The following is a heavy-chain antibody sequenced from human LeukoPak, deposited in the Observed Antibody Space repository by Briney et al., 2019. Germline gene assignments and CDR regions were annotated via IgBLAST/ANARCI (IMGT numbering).Heavy chain of an antibody. J-gene: IGHJ1*01. D-gene: IGHD2-2*02. CDR3: ARDTVVVPAAIVPAEYFQH. V-gene: IGHV3-21*01. CDR2: ISSSSSYI. CDR1: GFTFSSYS. Sequence: PGGSLRLSCAASGFTFSSYSMNWVRQAPGKGLEWVSSISSSSSYIYYADSVKGRFTISRDNAKNSLYLQMNSLRAEDTAVYYCARDTVVVPAAIVPAEYFQHWGQGTLVTVSS.